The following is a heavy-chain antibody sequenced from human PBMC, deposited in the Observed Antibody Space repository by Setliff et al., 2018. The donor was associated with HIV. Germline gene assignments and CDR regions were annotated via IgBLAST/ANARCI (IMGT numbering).Heavy chain of an antibody. D-gene: IGHD3-9*01. Sequence: GASVKVSCKASGGTFSSYAITWVRQAPGQGPEWMGGIIPIYGTPNYAQRFQGRVTITEDESTSTAYMDLSSLTSDDTAVYYCAPSPRGTYYDILSGRPRGWFDPWGQGTLVTVSS. CDR3: APSPRGTYYDILSGRPRGWFDP. CDR1: GGTFSSYA. CDR2: IIPIYGTP. J-gene: IGHJ5*02. V-gene: IGHV1-69*13.